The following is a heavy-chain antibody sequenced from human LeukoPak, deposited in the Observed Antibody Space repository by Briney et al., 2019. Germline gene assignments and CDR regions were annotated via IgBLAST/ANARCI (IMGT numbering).Heavy chain of an antibody. V-gene: IGHV4-34*01. J-gene: IGHJ2*01. Sequence: PSETLSLTCAVYGGSFSGYYWSWIRQPPGKGLEWIGEINHSGSTNYNPSLKSRVTISVDTSKNQFSLKLSSVTAADTAVYHCARGKRGDYSWYFDLWGRGTLVTVSS. CDR2: INHSGST. CDR1: GGSFSGYY. CDR3: ARGKRGDYSWYFDL. D-gene: IGHD4-17*01.